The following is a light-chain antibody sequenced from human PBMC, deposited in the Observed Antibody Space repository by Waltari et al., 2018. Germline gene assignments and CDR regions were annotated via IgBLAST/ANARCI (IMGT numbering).Light chain of an antibody. Sequence: EIVLTQSQATLSLSPGARATLSCRASQSVSSYLAWYQQKPGQAPRLLIYDASNRATGIPARFSGSGSGTDFTLTISSLEPEDFAVYYCQHYGSSPPTWTLGQGTKVEIK. CDR1: QSVSSY. CDR2: DAS. CDR3: QHYGSSPPTWT. V-gene: IGKV3-11*01. J-gene: IGKJ1*01.